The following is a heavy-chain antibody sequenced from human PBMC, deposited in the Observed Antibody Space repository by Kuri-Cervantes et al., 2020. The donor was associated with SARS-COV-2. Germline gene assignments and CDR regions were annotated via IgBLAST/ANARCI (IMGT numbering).Heavy chain of an antibody. Sequence: GESLKISCAASGFTFSTYGMHWVRQAPGKGLEWVAVISYDAYNKYHADSVKGRFTISRDSSKSTLYLQMNSLRTDDTAVYYCAKMWGSGAIAAAGYDYWGQGTLVTVSS. J-gene: IGHJ4*02. D-gene: IGHD6-13*01. CDR3: AKMWGSGAIAAAGYDY. CDR2: ISYDAYNK. V-gene: IGHV3-30*18. CDR1: GFTFSTYG.